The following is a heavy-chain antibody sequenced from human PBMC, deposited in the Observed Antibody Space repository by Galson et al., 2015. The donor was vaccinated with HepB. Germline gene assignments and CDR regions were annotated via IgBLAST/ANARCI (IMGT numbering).Heavy chain of an antibody. CDR2: ISGSGGST. Sequence: LRLSCAASGFTFSDYYMSWIRQAPGKGLEWVSAISGSGGSTYYADSVKGRFTISRDNSKDTLYLQINSLRAEDTAVYYCATFRRTVTTDFDYWGQGTLVTVSS. J-gene: IGHJ4*02. V-gene: IGHV3-23*01. D-gene: IGHD4-17*01. CDR1: GFTFSDYY. CDR3: ATFRRTVTTDFDY.